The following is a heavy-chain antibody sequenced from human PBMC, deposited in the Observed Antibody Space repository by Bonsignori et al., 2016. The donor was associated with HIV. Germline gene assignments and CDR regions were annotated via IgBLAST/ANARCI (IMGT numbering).Heavy chain of an antibody. Sequence: QVQLVQSGAEVKKPGASVKVSCTASGYNFVSYDLNWVRQAAGHGLEWMGWLNPNNGNTGFAPKFQGRVTLTSDTSRNAAYLELTGLTSADTAIYYCTRGLPDYSPNDWGPGTLVTVSS. CDR1: GYNFVSYD. J-gene: IGHJ4*02. V-gene: IGHV1-8*01. CDR3: TRGLPDYSPND. D-gene: IGHD4-11*01. CDR2: LNPNNGNT.